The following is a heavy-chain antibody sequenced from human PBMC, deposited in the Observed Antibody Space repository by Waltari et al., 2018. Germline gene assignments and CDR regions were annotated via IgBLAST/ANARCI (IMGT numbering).Heavy chain of an antibody. CDR1: GYTFTDFF. V-gene: IGHV1-2*06. J-gene: IGHJ4*02. D-gene: IGHD3-3*01. Sequence: QVQLVQSGAEVKKSGASVKVSCKASGYTFTDFFLHWVRQAPGQGLEWMGRINTKRGDKRYEQRCKGRVTRTGDTSITTAYLELTGLGSDDRAINYGARGGGGATTFGVAEWGQGSLVTVSS. CDR3: ARGGGGATTFGVAE. CDR2: INTKRGDK.